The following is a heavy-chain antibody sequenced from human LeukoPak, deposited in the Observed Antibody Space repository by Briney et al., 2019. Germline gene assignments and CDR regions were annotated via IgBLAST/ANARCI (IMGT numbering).Heavy chain of an antibody. Sequence: SETLSLTSTVSGGSISSYYCSWIRQPPGKGLESIGYIYYSGSTSYTPSLKSRVTISVDTSKNQFSLKLSSVTAADTAVYYCASGVAGTRDWGQGTLVTVSS. J-gene: IGHJ4*02. D-gene: IGHD6-19*01. CDR1: GGSISSYY. CDR3: ASGVAGTRD. CDR2: IYYSGST. V-gene: IGHV4-59*01.